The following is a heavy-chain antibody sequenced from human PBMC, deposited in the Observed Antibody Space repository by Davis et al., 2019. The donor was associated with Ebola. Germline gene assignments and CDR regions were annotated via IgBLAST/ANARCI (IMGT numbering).Heavy chain of an antibody. CDR3: ARGQKKRYCSSTSCRGGWFDP. V-gene: IGHV4-34*01. CDR2: INHSGST. J-gene: IGHJ5*02. Sequence: PSETLSLTCAVYGGSFSGYYWSWIRQPPGKGLEWIGEINHSGSTNYNPSLKSRVTISVDTSKNQFSLKLSSVTAADTAVYYCARGQKKRYCSSTSCRGGWFDPWGQGTLVTVSS. CDR1: GGSFSGYY. D-gene: IGHD2-2*01.